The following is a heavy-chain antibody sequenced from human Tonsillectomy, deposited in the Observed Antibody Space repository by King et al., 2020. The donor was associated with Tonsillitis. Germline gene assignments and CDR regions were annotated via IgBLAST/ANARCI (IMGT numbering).Heavy chain of an antibody. D-gene: IGHD3-9*01. CDR2: IYSGGSST. J-gene: IGHJ4*02. CDR1: GFTFSIYA. CDR3: ARAKRNSNDILPGYYFDY. V-gene: IGHV3-23*03. Sequence: DVQLVESGGGLVQPGGSLRLSCAASGFTFSIYAMSWVRQAPGKGLEWVSVIYSGGSSTYYAGSVKGRFTISRDNSKNTLYLQMNSLRAEDTAVYYCARAKRNSNDILPGYYFDYWGQGTLVTVSS.